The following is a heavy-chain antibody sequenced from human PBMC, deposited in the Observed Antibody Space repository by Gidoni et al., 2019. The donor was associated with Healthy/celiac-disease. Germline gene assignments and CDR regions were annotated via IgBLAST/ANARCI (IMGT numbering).Heavy chain of an antibody. V-gene: IGHV1-46*03. D-gene: IGHD6-13*01. CDR3: ARGRAAAGKDLNY. Sequence: QVQLVQSGAEVKKPGASVKVSCKESGYTFTSYYRHWVRQAPGQGLEWMGIINPSGGSTSYAPKFQGRVTMTRDTSTSTVYMELSRLRSEDTAVYYCARGRAAAGKDLNYWGQGTLVTVSS. CDR1: GYTFTSYY. CDR2: INPSGGST. J-gene: IGHJ4*02.